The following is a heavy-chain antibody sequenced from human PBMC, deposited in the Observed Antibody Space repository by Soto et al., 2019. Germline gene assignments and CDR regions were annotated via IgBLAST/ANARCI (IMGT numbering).Heavy chain of an antibody. CDR3: TTVTTPSDY. CDR2: ITSDGSST. D-gene: IGHD1-1*01. Sequence: GGSLRLSCAASGFTFSNYWMHWVRQAPGKGLVWVSRITSDGSSTIYADSVKGRFTVSRDNARNTVYLQMNSLRADDTAVYYCTTVTTPSDYWGPGTLVTVSS. J-gene: IGHJ4*02. V-gene: IGHV3-74*01. CDR1: GFTFSNYW.